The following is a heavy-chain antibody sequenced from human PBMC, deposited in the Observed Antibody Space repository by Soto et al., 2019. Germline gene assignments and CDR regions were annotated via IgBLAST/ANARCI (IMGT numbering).Heavy chain of an antibody. CDR1: GDSVSSNSAA. D-gene: IGHD3-9*01. Sequence: SQTLSLTCAISGDSVSSNSAAWNWIRQSPSRGLEWLGRTYYRSKWYNDYAVSVKSRITINPDTSKNQFSLQLNSVTPEDTAVYYCARANHNYDILTGYYPRCAFDIWGQGTMVTVSS. V-gene: IGHV6-1*01. J-gene: IGHJ3*02. CDR2: TYYRSKWYN. CDR3: ARANHNYDILTGYYPRCAFDI.